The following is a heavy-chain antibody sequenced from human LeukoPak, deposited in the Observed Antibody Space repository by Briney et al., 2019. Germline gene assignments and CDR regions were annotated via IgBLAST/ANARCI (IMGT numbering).Heavy chain of an antibody. CDR3: ARDLADGYCSGGSCYENAFDI. Sequence: ASVKVSCKASGYTFTNYDISWVRQAPGQGLEWMGGIIPIFGTANYAQKFQGRVTITADESTSTAYMELSSLRSEDTAVYYCARDLADGYCSGGSCYENAFDIWGQGTMVTVSS. V-gene: IGHV1-69*13. CDR2: IIPIFGTA. D-gene: IGHD2-15*01. CDR1: GYTFTNYD. J-gene: IGHJ3*02.